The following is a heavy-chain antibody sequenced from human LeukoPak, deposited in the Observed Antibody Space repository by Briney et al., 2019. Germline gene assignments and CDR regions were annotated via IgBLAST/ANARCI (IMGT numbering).Heavy chain of an antibody. J-gene: IGHJ6*02. CDR2: INHSGST. CDR3: ARYRGFWSGYYAVYYYGMDV. CDR1: VGSLSGYD. D-gene: IGHD3-3*01. V-gene: IGHV4-34*01. Sequence: SESLSLTCAVYVGSLSGYDWTWIRQPRWKGLEWIGEINHSGSTNYNPSLKSRVTISVDTSKNQFSLKLSSVTAADTAVYYCARYRGFWSGYYAVYYYGMDVWGQGTTVTVSS.